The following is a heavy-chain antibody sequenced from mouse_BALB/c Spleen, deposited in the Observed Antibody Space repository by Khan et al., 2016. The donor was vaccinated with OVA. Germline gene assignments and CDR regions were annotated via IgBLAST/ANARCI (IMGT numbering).Heavy chain of an antibody. Sequence: QMQLVQSGPELKKPGETVKISCKASGYTFTNYGMNWVKQAPGKGLKWMGWINTYTGEPTYVDDFKGRFAFSLETSASTAYLQINNLKNEDTATDFCASGGYWYFDVWGAGTTVTVSS. CDR3: ASGGYWYFDV. V-gene: IGHV9-3-1*01. CDR1: GYTFTNYG. J-gene: IGHJ1*01. D-gene: IGHD1-1*02. CDR2: INTYTGEP.